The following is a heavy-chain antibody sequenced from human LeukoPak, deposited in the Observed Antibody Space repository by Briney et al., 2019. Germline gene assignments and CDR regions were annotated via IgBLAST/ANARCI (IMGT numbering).Heavy chain of an antibody. D-gene: IGHD3-10*01. Sequence: PSETLSLTCAVYGGSFSGYYWSWIRQPPGKGLEWIGEINHSGSTNYNPSLKSRVTISVDTSKNQFSLKLSSVTAADTAVYYCARGPYYYGSGSYYRVRSYFDYWGQGTLVTVTS. J-gene: IGHJ4*02. CDR1: GGSFSGYY. CDR2: INHSGST. V-gene: IGHV4-34*01. CDR3: ARGPYYYGSGSYYRVRSYFDY.